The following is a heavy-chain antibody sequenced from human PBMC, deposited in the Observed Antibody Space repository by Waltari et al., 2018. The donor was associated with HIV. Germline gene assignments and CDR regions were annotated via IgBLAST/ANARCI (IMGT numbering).Heavy chain of an antibody. D-gene: IGHD4-17*01. Sequence: EVQLGESGGGLVQPGRSLRLSCATSGFSFGDYAMSWFRQAPGKGVEWVGCIRGKAYGGTTKYAEPVKGRFTSSRDDSKSIAYLQMNSLKTEDTALYYCTRGTFTVTYYFDYWGRGTLVTVSS. V-gene: IGHV3-49*03. CDR3: TRGTFTVTYYFDY. CDR2: IRGKAYGGTT. CDR1: GFSFGDYA. J-gene: IGHJ4*02.